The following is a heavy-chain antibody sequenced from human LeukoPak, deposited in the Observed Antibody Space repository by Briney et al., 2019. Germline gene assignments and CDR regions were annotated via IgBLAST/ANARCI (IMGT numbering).Heavy chain of an antibody. Sequence: PGGSLRLSCAASGFTFSSYGMHWVRQAPGKGLEWVAVIWYDGSNKYYADSVKGRFTISRDNSKNTLYLQMNSLRAEDTAVYYCAKDHGNHDILTGYLGFDPWGQGTLVTVSS. CDR2: IWYDGSNK. V-gene: IGHV3-33*06. J-gene: IGHJ5*02. D-gene: IGHD3-9*01. CDR3: AKDHGNHDILTGYLGFDP. CDR1: GFTFSSYG.